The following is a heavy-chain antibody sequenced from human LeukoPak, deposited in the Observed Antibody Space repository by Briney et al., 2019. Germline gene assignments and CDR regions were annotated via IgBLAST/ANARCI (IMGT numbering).Heavy chain of an antibody. CDR1: GFTFRRYD. CDR3: ARAAAVSGAFRDNWFDP. D-gene: IGHD6-13*01. V-gene: IGHV3-30*04. J-gene: IGHJ5*02. CDR2: IANDGRNE. Sequence: GGSLRLSCVASGFTFRRYDMHWVRQAPGKGLEWVAVIANDGRNEIYADPVKGRFTISRDNSKNTLYLQMNSLRAEDTAVHYCARAAAVSGAFRDNWFDPWGQGTLVTVSS.